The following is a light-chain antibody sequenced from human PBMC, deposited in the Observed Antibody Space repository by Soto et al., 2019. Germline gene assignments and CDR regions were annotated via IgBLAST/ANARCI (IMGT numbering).Light chain of an antibody. Sequence: IQLTQSPSSLSASVGDRVTFTCRASQGISYYLAWYQQKPGKAPELLIYAASTLQSGVPSRFSGSGSGTDFTLTISSLQPEDFATHYSQQFNTYPQITFGQGTRLEIK. CDR3: QQFNTYPQIT. V-gene: IGKV1-9*01. CDR1: QGISYY. CDR2: AAS. J-gene: IGKJ5*01.